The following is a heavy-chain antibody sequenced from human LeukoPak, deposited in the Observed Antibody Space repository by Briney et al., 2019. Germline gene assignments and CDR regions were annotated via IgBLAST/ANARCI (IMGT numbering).Heavy chain of an antibody. CDR3: ARHVRIAGQFDY. Sequence: SETLSLTCTVSGGSISSYYWSWIRQPPGKGLEWIGYIYYSGSTNYNPSLKSRVTISVDASKNQFSLKLSSVTAADTAVYYCARHVRIAGQFDYWGQGTLVTVSS. J-gene: IGHJ4*02. D-gene: IGHD2-15*01. V-gene: IGHV4-59*08. CDR1: GGSISSYY. CDR2: IYYSGST.